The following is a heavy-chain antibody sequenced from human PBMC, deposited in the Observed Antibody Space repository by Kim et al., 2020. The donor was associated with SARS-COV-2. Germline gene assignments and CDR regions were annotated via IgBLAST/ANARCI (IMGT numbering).Heavy chain of an antibody. CDR3: ARGVAIAARRGSQPFDY. J-gene: IGHJ4*02. Sequence: SETLSLTCTVSGGSISSGGYYWSWIRQHPGKGLEWIGYIYYSGSTYYNPSLKSRVTISVDTSKNQFSLKLSSVTAADTAVYYCARGVAIAARRGSQPFDYWGQGTLVTVSS. D-gene: IGHD6-6*01. CDR1: GGSISSGGYY. CDR2: IYYSGST. V-gene: IGHV4-31*03.